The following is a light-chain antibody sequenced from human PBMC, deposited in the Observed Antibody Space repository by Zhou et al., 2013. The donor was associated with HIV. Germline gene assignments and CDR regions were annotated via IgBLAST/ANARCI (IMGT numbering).Light chain of an antibody. CDR2: GTS. V-gene: IGKV3-15*01. Sequence: DIVLTQSPGTLSVSPGERATLSCRASQSVSSKLAWYQQKPGQAPRLLMYGTSTRATGIPARFSGSGSGTEFTLTISSMESEDFAVYYCQQYNNWPLTFGGGTKVEIK. J-gene: IGKJ4*01. CDR1: QSVSSK. CDR3: QQYNNWPLT.